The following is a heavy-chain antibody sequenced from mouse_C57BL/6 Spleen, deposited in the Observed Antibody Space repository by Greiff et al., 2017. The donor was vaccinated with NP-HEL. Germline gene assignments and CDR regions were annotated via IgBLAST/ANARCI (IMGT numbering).Heavy chain of an antibody. CDR1: GYTFTSYW. D-gene: IGHD2-2*01. CDR2: IDPSDSYT. Sequence: QVQLQQPGAELVMPGASVKLSCKASGYTFTSYWMHWVKQRPGQGLEWIGEIDPSDSYTNYNQKFKGKSTLTVDKSSSTAYMQLSSLTSEDSAVYYCARGYDGYFEGWGTGTTVTVSS. V-gene: IGHV1-69*01. CDR3: ARGYDGYFEG. J-gene: IGHJ1*03.